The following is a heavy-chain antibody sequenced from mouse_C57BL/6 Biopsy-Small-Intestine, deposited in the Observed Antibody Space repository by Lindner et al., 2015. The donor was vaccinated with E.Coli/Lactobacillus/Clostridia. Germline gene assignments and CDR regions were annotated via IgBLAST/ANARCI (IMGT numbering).Heavy chain of an antibody. D-gene: IGHD2-3*01. CDR2: INSGSSTI. CDR3: ARGNDGSFDY. J-gene: IGHJ2*01. V-gene: IGHV5-17*01. CDR1: GFTFSDYG. Sequence: VQLQESGGGLVKPGGSLKLSCAASGFTFSDYGMHWVRQAPEKGLEWVAYINSGSSTIYYTDTVKGRFTISRDNAKNTLFLQMTSLRSEDTAMFYCARGNDGSFDYWGQGTTLTVSS.